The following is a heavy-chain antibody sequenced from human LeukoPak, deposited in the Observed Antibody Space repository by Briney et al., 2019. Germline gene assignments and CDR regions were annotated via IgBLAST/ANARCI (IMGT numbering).Heavy chain of an antibody. V-gene: IGHV3-23*01. CDR1: GFTFNTYA. D-gene: IGHD3-9*01. CDR3: AKGPGSGPYYDILTGYLGY. J-gene: IGHJ4*02. Sequence: GGSLRLSCAASGFTFNTYAMTWLRQAPGKGLEWVSSINDNSRGTFYADSVKGRFTISRDNSKNTLYLQMNSLRAEDTAVYYCAKGPGSGPYYDILTGYLGYWGQGTLVTVSS. CDR2: INDNSRGT.